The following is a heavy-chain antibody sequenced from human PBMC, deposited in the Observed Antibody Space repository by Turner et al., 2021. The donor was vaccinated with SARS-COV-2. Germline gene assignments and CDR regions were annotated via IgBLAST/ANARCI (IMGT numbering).Heavy chain of an antibody. CDR1: GGSISSTSYY. CDR3: ACGYYSRGDY. J-gene: IGHJ4*02. V-gene: IGHV4-39*01. Sequence: QLQLQESGPGLVKPSETLSLTCTVSGGSISSTSYYWGWIRQPPGKGLEWIGSIYYSGSTYYNPSLKSRVTISADTTKNQFSLKLSSVTAADTAVYYCACGYYSRGDYWGRGTLVTVSS. CDR2: IYYSGST. D-gene: IGHD3-3*01.